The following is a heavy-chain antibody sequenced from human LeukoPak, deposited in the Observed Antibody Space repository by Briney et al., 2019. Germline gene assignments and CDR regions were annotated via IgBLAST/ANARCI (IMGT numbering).Heavy chain of an antibody. J-gene: IGHJ4*02. D-gene: IGHD1-26*01. Sequence: ASVKVSCKASGYSFISYYIHWVRQAPGQGLEWMGIINPGGGTTSYAQKFQGRVIMTRDTSTNTVYMELSSLRSEDTAVYYCARQVLGATSDYWGQGTLATVSA. CDR3: ARQVLGATSDY. V-gene: IGHV1-46*01. CDR1: GYSFISYY. CDR2: INPGGGTT.